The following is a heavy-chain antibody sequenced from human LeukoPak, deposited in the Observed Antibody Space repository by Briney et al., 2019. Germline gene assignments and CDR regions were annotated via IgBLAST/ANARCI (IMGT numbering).Heavy chain of an antibody. V-gene: IGHV3-7*01. CDR3: ARDLYDFWSGYKGHDY. J-gene: IGHJ4*02. D-gene: IGHD3-3*01. Sequence: GGSLRLSCAASGFTFSSYWMSWVRQAPGKGLEWVANIKQDGSEKYYVDSVKGRFTISRDNAKNSLYLQMNSLRAEDTAVYYCARDLYDFWSGYKGHDYWGQGTLVTVSS. CDR1: GFTFSSYW. CDR2: IKQDGSEK.